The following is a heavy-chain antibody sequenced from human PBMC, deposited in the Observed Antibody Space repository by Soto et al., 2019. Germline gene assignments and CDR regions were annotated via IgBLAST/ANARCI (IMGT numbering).Heavy chain of an antibody. CDR1: GIPFGSRA. CDR2: ITDTGGDT. V-gene: IGHV3-23*01. D-gene: IGHD3-10*01. CDR3: ARGSTDSYPGSRIFDF. Sequence: GGSLRLSCVASGIPFGSRAMSWVRQAPGEGLEWVSTITDTGGDTKYADSVRGRFTMSRDNSKKTLYLQMNSLRVEDSALYYCARGSTDSYPGSRIFDFWGRGTLV. J-gene: IGHJ4*02.